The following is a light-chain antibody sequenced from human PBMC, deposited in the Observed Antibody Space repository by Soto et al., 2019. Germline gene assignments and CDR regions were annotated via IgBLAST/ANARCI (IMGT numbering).Light chain of an antibody. J-gene: IGLJ2*01. CDR3: SSFTSSSTLVV. Sequence: QSALTQPASVSGSPGQSITISCTGTSSDVGRYNYVSWYQHHPGKAPKLMISEVSNRPSGVSNRFSGSKSGNTASLTISGLQAEDEADYYCSSFTSSSTLVVFGGGTKPTVL. CDR1: SSDVGRYNY. CDR2: EVS. V-gene: IGLV2-14*01.